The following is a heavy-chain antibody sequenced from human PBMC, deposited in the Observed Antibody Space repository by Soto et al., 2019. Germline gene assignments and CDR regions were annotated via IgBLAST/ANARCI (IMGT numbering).Heavy chain of an antibody. CDR2: ISYDGSNK. V-gene: IGHV3-30*18. CDR3: AQRLLWFGEYFDY. D-gene: IGHD3-10*01. Sequence: QVQLVESGGGVVQPGRSLRLSCAASGFTFSSYGMHWVRQAPGKGLEWVAVISYDGSNKYYADSVKGRFTISRDNSKNTLYLQMNSLRAEDTAVYYCAQRLLWFGEYFDYWGQGTLVTVSS. CDR1: GFTFSSYG. J-gene: IGHJ4*02.